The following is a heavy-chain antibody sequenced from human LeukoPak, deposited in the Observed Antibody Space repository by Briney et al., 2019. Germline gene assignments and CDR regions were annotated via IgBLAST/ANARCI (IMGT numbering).Heavy chain of an antibody. CDR1: GGSISSYY. J-gene: IGHJ4*02. Sequence: VKPSETLSLTCTVSGGSISSYYWSWIRQPPGKGLEWIGYIYYSGSTNYNPSLKGRVTISVDTSKNQFSLKLSSVTAADTAVYYCAREPCGGDCYSGYFDYWGQGTLVTVSS. CDR2: IYYSGST. D-gene: IGHD2-21*02. CDR3: AREPCGGDCYSGYFDY. V-gene: IGHV4-59*01.